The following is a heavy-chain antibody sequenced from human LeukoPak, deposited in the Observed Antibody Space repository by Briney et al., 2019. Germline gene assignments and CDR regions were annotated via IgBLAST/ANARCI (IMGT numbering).Heavy chain of an antibody. D-gene: IGHD6-19*01. CDR1: GFTFTSYA. V-gene: IGHV3-23*01. J-gene: IGHJ4*02. CDR2: VSGSGGTT. CDR3: AISLDLAVAGNDY. Sequence: GGSLRLSCAASGFTFTSYAVSWVRQAPGKGLEWVSGVSGSGGTTYYAASAKGRFTISRDNSKNTVCLQMNSLRAEDTAVYYCAISLDLAVAGNDYWGQGTQVTVSS.